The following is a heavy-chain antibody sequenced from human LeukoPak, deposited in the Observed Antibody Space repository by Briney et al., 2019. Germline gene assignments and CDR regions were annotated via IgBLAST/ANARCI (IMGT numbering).Heavy chain of an antibody. V-gene: IGHV4-34*01. CDR2: INHSGST. CDR3: ARTVTIFGVVIFYYYMDV. J-gene: IGHJ6*03. Sequence: PSETLSLTCAVYGGSFSGYYWGWIRQPPGKGLEWIGEINHSGSTNYNPSLKSRVTISVDTSKNQFSLKLSSVTAADTAVYYCARTVTIFGVVIFYYYMDVWGKGTTVTVSS. CDR1: GGSFSGYY. D-gene: IGHD3-3*01.